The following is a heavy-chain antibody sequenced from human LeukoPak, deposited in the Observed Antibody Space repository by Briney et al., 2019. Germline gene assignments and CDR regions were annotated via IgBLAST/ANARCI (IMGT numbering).Heavy chain of an antibody. D-gene: IGHD3-10*02. Sequence: GGSLRLSCAASGFTFDDYAMHWVRQAPGKGLEWVSGISWNSGSIGYADSAKGRFTISRDNAKNSLYLQMNSLRAEDTAVYYCAELGITMIGGVWGKGTTVTISS. V-gene: IGHV3-9*01. J-gene: IGHJ6*04. CDR1: GFTFDDYA. CDR3: AELGITMIGGV. CDR2: ISWNSGSI.